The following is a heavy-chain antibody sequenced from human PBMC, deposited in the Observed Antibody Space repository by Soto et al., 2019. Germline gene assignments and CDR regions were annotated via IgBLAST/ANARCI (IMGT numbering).Heavy chain of an antibody. CDR2: IYPGDSDT. D-gene: IGHD6-13*01. Sequence: GESLKISCKASCYSFTCYWIGWVRQMPGKVLEWMGIIYPGDSDTRYCPSFQGQVTISADKSISTAYLQWSSLKASDTAMYYCARQGRDYSSSWFFDYWGQGTLVTV. CDR3: ARQGRDYSSSWFFDY. CDR1: CYSFTCYW. J-gene: IGHJ4*02. V-gene: IGHV5-51*01.